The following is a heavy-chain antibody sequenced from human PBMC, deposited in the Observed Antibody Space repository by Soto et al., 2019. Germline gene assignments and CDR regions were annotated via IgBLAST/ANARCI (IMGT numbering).Heavy chain of an antibody. CDR3: ARDTPVLRSFHWFPNWFDP. V-gene: IGHV1-69*13. CDR1: GGTFSSYA. Sequence: SVKVSCKASGGTFSSYAISWVRQAPGQGLEWMGGIIPIFGTANYAQKFQGRVTITADESTSTAYMELSSLRSEDTAVYYCARDTPVLRSFHWFPNWFDPWGQGTRVTVSS. D-gene: IGHD3-9*01. CDR2: IIPIFGTA. J-gene: IGHJ5*02.